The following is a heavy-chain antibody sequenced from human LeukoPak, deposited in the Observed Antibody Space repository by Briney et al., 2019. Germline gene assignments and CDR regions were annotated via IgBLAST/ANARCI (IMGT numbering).Heavy chain of an antibody. V-gene: IGHV3-21*01. D-gene: IGHD3-3*02. Sequence: GGSLRLSCAASGFTFSSYSMNWVRQAPGKGLEWVSSISSSSSYIYYADSVKGRFTISRDNAKNTLYLQMNSLRAEDTGVYYCAKDHYWSIDYWGRGTLVTVSS. CDR3: AKDHYWSIDY. CDR1: GFTFSSYS. J-gene: IGHJ4*02. CDR2: ISSSSSYI.